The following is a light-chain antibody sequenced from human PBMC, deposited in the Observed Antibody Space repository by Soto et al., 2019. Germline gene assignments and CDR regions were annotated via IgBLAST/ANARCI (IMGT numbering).Light chain of an antibody. CDR1: QTVGVR. J-gene: IGKJ1*01. Sequence: ELVLTQSPGTLSLSPGEGATLSRRASQTVGVRLACYQPQPGQAPRLIIYEASNRAAGIRARFSGSGSGTDFTFTITSREPEDGAFYYCHQRQRWARPFGLGTKVEIK. CDR3: HQRQRWARP. CDR2: EAS. V-gene: IGKV3-11*01.